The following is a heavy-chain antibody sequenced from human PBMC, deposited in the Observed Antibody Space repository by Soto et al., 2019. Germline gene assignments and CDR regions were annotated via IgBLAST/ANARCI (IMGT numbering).Heavy chain of an antibody. CDR2: ISAYNGNT. Sequence: GASVKVSCKASGYTFTNFGISWVRQAPGQGLEWMGWISAYNGNTKYSQKFQGRVTITRDTSASTAYMELSSLRSEDTPVYYCARDLGAWPDYWGQGTLVTVS. CDR1: GYTFTNFG. J-gene: IGHJ4*02. V-gene: IGHV1-18*01. CDR3: ARDLGAWPDY. D-gene: IGHD1-26*01.